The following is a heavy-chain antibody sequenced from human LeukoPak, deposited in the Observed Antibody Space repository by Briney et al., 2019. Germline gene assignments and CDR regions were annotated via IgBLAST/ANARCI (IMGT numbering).Heavy chain of an antibody. Sequence: ASVKVSCKASGGTFSSYAISWVRQAPGQGLEWMGGIIPIFGTANYAQKFQGRVTITTDESTSTAYMELSSLRSEDTAVYYCARDLSGIGYFDYWGQGTLVTVSS. J-gene: IGHJ4*02. V-gene: IGHV1-69*05. CDR1: GGTFSSYA. D-gene: IGHD1-26*01. CDR3: ARDLSGIGYFDY. CDR2: IIPIFGTA.